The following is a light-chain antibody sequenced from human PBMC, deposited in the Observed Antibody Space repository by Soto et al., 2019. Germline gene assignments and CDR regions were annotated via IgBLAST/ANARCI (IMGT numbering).Light chain of an antibody. J-gene: IGKJ5*01. Sequence: DIQRTQSPSSLSASVGDRVTMTVRASQDIGNDLAWFHHKPGKAPKSLLYAAPSLLSGVPSKFIGSGSGTDFTLTIRSLQPEDFATYYRQQYNLYPTFAQRTRLEIK. CDR1: QDIGND. CDR2: AAP. V-gene: IGKV1-16*02. CDR3: QQYNLYPT.